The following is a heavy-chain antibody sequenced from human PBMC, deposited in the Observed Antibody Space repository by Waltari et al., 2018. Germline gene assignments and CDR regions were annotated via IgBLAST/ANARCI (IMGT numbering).Heavy chain of an antibody. Sequence: HVQLQESGPGLVKPSETLSLTCSVSGDFPSDDHWTWIRQAPGKGLEWIAYRRNTGATKCTPSLESRVTLSADTSKKQFSLRLTSVTAADTAVYFCARLPTKYFDRLGWGFFDQWGQGILVTVSS. D-gene: IGHD3-9*01. CDR1: GDFPSDDH. V-gene: IGHV4-59*08. CDR2: RRNTGAT. CDR3: ARLPTKYFDRLGWGFFDQ. J-gene: IGHJ4*02.